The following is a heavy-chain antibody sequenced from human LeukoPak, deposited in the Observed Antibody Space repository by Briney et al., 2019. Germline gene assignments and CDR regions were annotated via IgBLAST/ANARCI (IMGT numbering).Heavy chain of an antibody. D-gene: IGHD3-22*01. CDR3: ARAPLLREDYYDSSGYYYDFDY. J-gene: IGHJ4*02. CDR2: ISSSSSYI. CDR1: GFTFSSYS. V-gene: IGHV3-21*01. Sequence: PGGSLRLSCAASGFTFSSYSMNWVRQAPGKGLEWVSSISSSSSYIYYADSVKGRFTISRDNAKNSLYLQMSSLRAEDTAVYYCARAPLLREDYYDSSGYYYDFDYWGQGTLVTVSS.